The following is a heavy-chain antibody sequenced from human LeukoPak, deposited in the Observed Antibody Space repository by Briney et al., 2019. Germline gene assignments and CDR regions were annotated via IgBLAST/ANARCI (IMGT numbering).Heavy chain of an antibody. V-gene: IGHV4-30-2*01. Sequence: PSQTLSLTCTVSGGSISSGGYYWSWIRQPPGTGLEWIGYIYHSGSTYYNPSLKSRVTISVDTSKNQFSLKLSSVTAADTAVYYCARVRGRPTWFDPWGQGTLVTVSS. CDR3: ARVRGRPTWFDP. CDR2: IYHSGST. D-gene: IGHD5-12*01. CDR1: GGSISSGGYY. J-gene: IGHJ5*02.